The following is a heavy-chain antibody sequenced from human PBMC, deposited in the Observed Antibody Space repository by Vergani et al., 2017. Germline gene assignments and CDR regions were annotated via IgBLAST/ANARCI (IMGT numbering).Heavy chain of an antibody. CDR2: IYYSGST. Sequence: QVQLQESGPGLVKPSETLSLTCTVSGGSISSYYWSWIRQPPGKGLEWIGYIYYSGSTNYNPALKSQVTISVDTSKNQFSLKLSSVTAADTAVYYCARESVPGRSYYYYMDVWGKGTTVTVSS. CDR1: GGSISSYY. CDR3: ARESVPGRSYYYYMDV. D-gene: IGHD1-26*01. J-gene: IGHJ6*03. V-gene: IGHV4-59*01.